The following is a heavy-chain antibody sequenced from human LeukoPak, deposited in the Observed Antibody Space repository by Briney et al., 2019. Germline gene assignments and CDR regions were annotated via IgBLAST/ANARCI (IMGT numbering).Heavy chain of an antibody. V-gene: IGHV4-38-2*02. D-gene: IGHD2-2*01. J-gene: IGHJ3*02. CDR1: GYSISSGYY. CDR3: GRVDIVVVPAAMEDAFDI. Sequence: SETLSLACTVSGYSISSGYYWGWIRQPPGKGLEWIGTIYHSGSTYYSPSLKSRVTISVDTSKNQFSLKLSSVTAADTAVYYCGRVDIVVVPAAMEDAFDIWGQGTMVTVSS. CDR2: IYHSGST.